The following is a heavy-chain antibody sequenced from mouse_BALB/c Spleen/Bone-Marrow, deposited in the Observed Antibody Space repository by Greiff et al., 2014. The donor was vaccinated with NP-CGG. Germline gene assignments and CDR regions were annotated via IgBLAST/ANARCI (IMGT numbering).Heavy chain of an antibody. CDR3: ARDGDYDEGYAMDY. CDR1: GYAFTNYL. V-gene: IGHV1-54*01. D-gene: IGHD2-4*01. CDR2: INPGSGGT. Sequence: QVQLKESGAELVRPGTSVKVSCKASGYAFTNYLIEWVKQRPGQGLEWIGVINPGSGGTNYNEKFKGKATLTADKSSSTAYMQLSSLTSDDSAVYFCARDGDYDEGYAMDYWGRGTSVTVSS. J-gene: IGHJ4*01.